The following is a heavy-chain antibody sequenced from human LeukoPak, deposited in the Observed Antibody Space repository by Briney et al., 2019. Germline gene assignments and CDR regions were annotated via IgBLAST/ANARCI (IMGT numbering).Heavy chain of an antibody. CDR2: IKQDGSAK. Sequence: QAGGSLRLSCVASGFTFTNHWMSWVRQAPGKGLEWVANIKQDGSAKYYVDSVKGRFTIPRDNAKTSLYLQMNSLRADDTAVYYCARGDYVGGGFNDAFDIRGQGIMVTVSS. CDR1: GFTFTNHW. J-gene: IGHJ3*02. V-gene: IGHV3-7*01. D-gene: IGHD3-16*01. CDR3: ARGDYVGGGFNDAFDI.